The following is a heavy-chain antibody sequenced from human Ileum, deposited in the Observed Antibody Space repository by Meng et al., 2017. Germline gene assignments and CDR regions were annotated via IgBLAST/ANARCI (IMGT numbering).Heavy chain of an antibody. CDR1: GFSFSTYT. J-gene: IGHJ4*02. CDR3: ANELRYYFEY. Sequence: EVLLVESGCGLVKPVMSLRLSCAASGFSFSTYTMHWVRQAPGKGLEWVSSITSSGRFIVYADSVKGRFTISRDNAKSSLYLQMNSLRDGDTAVYYCANELRYYFEYWGQGDLVTVSS. D-gene: IGHD4-23*01. CDR2: ITSSGRFI. V-gene: IGHV3-21*02.